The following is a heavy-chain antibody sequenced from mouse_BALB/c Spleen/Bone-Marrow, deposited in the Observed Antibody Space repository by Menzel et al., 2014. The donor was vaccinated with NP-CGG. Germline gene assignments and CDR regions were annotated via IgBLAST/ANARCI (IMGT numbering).Heavy chain of an antibody. CDR1: GYSFTSYW. Sequence: QVQLQHSGAELVRPGASVKLSCKASGYSFTSYWMDWVKQRPGQGLEWIGMIHPSDTETRLNQRFKDKATLTVDKSSSTAYMQLSSPTSEDSAVYYCARLEGNYGSTFAYWGQGTLVTVSA. V-gene: IGHV1-61*01. D-gene: IGHD1-1*01. CDR3: ARLEGNYGSTFAY. CDR2: IHPSDTET. J-gene: IGHJ3*01.